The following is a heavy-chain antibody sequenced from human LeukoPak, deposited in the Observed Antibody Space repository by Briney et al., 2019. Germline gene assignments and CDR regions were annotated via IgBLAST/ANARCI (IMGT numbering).Heavy chain of an antibody. D-gene: IGHD3-22*01. CDR2: ISAYNGNT. CDR1: GYTFTSYG. V-gene: IGHV1-18*01. J-gene: IGHJ4*02. Sequence: GASVKVSCKASGYTFTSYGISWVRQAPGQGLEWMGWISAYNGNTNYAQKLQGRVTMTTDTSTSTAYMELGSLRSDDTAVYYCARALYYYDSSGYYHDFDYWGQGTLVTVSS. CDR3: ARALYYYDSSGYYHDFDY.